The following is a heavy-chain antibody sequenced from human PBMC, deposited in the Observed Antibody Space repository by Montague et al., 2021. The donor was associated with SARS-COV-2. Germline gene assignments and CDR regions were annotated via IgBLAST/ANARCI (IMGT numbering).Heavy chain of an antibody. J-gene: IGHJ6*02. D-gene: IGHD3-3*01. CDR3: AIASITIFGVAVYGMDV. CDR2: IYTSGST. Sequence: TLSLTCTVSGGSISSGSYYWSWIRPPDGQGLDWHRRIYTSGSTNYTLSLQSRVSISVDTSKNRFSLKLSSVTAADADVYYCAIASITIFGVAVYGMDVWGQGTTVTVSS. V-gene: IGHV4-61*02. CDR1: GGSISSGSYY.